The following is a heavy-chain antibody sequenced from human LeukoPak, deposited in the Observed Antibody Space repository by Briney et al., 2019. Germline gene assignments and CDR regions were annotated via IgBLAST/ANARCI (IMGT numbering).Heavy chain of an antibody. CDR3: ARSNRGYCSGGSCYSTPNLECYYYYGMDV. Sequence: GESLKISCKGSGYSFTSYWIGWVRQMPGKGLEWMGIIYPGDSDTRYSPSFQGQVTISADKSISTAYLQWSSLKASDTAMYYCARSNRGYCSGGSCYSTPNLECYYYYGMDVWGQGTTVTVSS. D-gene: IGHD2-15*01. J-gene: IGHJ6*02. CDR2: IYPGDSDT. V-gene: IGHV5-51*01. CDR1: GYSFTSYW.